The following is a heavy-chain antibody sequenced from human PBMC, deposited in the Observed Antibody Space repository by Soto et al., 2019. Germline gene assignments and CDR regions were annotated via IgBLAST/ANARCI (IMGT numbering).Heavy chain of an antibody. Sequence: GGSLRLSCAASGITFSSYAMSWVRQAPGKGLEWVSVMSGSGGSTYYADSVKGRFTISRDNSKNTLYLQMNSLRAEDTAVYYCAKESYFYDSSNKKRGDAFDIWGQGTMVTVSS. J-gene: IGHJ3*02. V-gene: IGHV3-23*01. CDR1: GITFSSYA. CDR2: MSGSGGST. CDR3: AKESYFYDSSNKKRGDAFDI. D-gene: IGHD3-22*01.